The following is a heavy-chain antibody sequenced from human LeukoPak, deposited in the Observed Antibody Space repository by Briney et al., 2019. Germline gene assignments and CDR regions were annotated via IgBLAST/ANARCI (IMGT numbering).Heavy chain of an antibody. CDR1: GYTFTSYG. CDR2: ISAYNGNT. Sequence: ASVKVSCNASGYTFTSYGISWVRQAPGQGLEWMGWISAYNGNTNYAQKLQGRVTMTTDTSTSTAYMELRSLRSDDTAVYYCARDVGFYYYDSRGYGPVDYWGQGTLVTVSS. D-gene: IGHD3-22*01. V-gene: IGHV1-18*01. J-gene: IGHJ4*02. CDR3: ARDVGFYYYDSRGYGPVDY.